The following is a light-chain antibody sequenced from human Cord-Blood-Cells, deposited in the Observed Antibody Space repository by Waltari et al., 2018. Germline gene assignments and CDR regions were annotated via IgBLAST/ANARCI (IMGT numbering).Light chain of an antibody. CDR3: SSYTSSSAYV. CDR1: SSDVGGYNY. V-gene: IGLV2-14*03. Sequence: QSALTQPASVSGSPGQSITISCTGTSSDVGGYNYVSWNQQHPGKAPKLIIYDVSXXXSGVXXXXXXYKXXXXXXLTISGLQAEDEADYYCSSYTSSSAYVFGTGTKVTVL. J-gene: IGLJ1*01. CDR2: DVS.